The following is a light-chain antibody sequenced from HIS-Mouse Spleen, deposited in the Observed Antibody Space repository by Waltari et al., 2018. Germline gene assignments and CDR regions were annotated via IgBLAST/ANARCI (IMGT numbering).Light chain of an antibody. CDR3: MQGTHWQYT. V-gene: IGKV2-30*02. CDR2: KVS. J-gene: IGKJ2*01. CDR1: QSLVHSDGNTY. Sequence: DVVMTQSPLSLPVTLGQPASISCRSSQSLVHSDGNTYLNWFQQRPGQSPRRLIYKVSNRDSVVPDRFSGSGSGTDFTLKISRVEAEDVGVYYCMQGTHWQYTFGQGTKLEIK.